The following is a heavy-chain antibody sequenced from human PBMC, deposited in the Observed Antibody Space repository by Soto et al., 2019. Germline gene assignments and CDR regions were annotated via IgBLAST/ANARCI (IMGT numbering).Heavy chain of an antibody. CDR2: IIPIFATA. J-gene: IGHJ6*02. Sequence: VASVKVSCNASGGTFSSYAISWVRQAPGQGLEWMGGIIPIFATANYAQKFQGRVTITADESTSTAYMELSSLRSEDTAVYYCARAGVIVTTVFDYYYGMDVWGQGTTVTVSS. D-gene: IGHD4-4*01. CDR1: GGTFSSYA. CDR3: ARAGVIVTTVFDYYYGMDV. V-gene: IGHV1-69*13.